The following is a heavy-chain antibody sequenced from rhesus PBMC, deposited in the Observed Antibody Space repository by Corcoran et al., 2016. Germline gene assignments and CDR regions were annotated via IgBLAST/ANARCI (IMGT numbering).Heavy chain of an antibody. CDR1: GFSLTPSGMG. V-gene: IGHV2-174*01. J-gene: IGHJ4*01. CDR3: AREYSKPFDY. Sequence: QVTLTESGPALVKPTQTLTLTCTFSGFSLTPSGMGVGWIRPPPGKALEWLAVIYWDNDKRYNTSLKGRLTISKDTAKNQVVLTMTNMDPVDTATYYGAREYSKPFDYWGQGVLVTVSS. D-gene: IGHD4-23*01. CDR2: IYWDNDK.